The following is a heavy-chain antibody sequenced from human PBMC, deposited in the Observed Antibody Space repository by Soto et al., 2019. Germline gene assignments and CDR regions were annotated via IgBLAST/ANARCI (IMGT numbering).Heavy chain of an antibody. CDR2: INPSGGRT. CDR3: ARLIILEGAYYDILTGYHFDY. V-gene: IGHV1-46*01. D-gene: IGHD3-9*01. Sequence: GASVKVSCKASGYTFTSYYMHWVREAPGQGLEWMGIINPSGGRTTYAQRFQGQVTISADKSISTAYLQWSSLKASDTAMYYCARLIILEGAYYDILTGYHFDYWGQGTLVTVSS. J-gene: IGHJ4*02. CDR1: GYTFTSYY.